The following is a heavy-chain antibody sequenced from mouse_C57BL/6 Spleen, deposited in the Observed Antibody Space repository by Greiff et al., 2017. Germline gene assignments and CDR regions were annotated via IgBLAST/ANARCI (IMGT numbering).Heavy chain of an antibody. Sequence: EVQLQQSGPELVKPGASVKISCKASGYTFTDYYMNWVKQSHGKSLEWIGDINPNNGGTSYNQKFKGKATLTVDKSSSTAYMVLRSLTSEDSAVYYCASPDAMDYWGQGTSVTVSS. CDR2: INPNNGGT. CDR1: GYTFTDYY. J-gene: IGHJ4*01. V-gene: IGHV1-26*01. CDR3: ASPDAMDY.